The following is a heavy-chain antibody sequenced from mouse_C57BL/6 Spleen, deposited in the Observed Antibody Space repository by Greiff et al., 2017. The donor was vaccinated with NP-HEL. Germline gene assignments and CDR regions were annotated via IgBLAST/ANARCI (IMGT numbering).Heavy chain of an antibody. CDR1: GYTFTSYY. V-gene: IGHV1-12*01. D-gene: IGHD2-3*01. CDR2: IYPGNGDT. J-gene: IGHJ3*01. Sequence: VQVQQGGAELVRPGASVKMSCKASGYTFTSYYMHWVKQTPRQGLEWIGAIYPGNGDTSYNQKFKGKATLTVDKPSSTAYMQLSSLTSEDSAVYFCAGTGGGYYLAWFAYWGQGTLVTVSA. CDR3: AGTGGGYYLAWFAY.